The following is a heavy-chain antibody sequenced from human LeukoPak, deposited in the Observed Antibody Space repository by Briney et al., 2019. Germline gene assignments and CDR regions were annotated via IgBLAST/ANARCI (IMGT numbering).Heavy chain of an antibody. CDR1: GGSISSSSYY. Sequence: SETLSLTCTVSGGSISSSSYYWGWIRQPPGKGLGWIGSIYYSGSTYYNPSLKSRVTISVDSSKNQFSLKLTSVTAADTAVYYCARQAEILNWFDPWGQGTLVTVSS. V-gene: IGHV4-39*01. CDR2: IYYSGST. CDR3: ARQAEILNWFDP. D-gene: IGHD2/OR15-2a*01. J-gene: IGHJ5*02.